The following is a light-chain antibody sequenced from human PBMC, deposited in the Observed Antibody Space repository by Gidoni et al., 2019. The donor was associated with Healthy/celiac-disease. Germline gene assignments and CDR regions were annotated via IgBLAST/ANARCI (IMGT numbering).Light chain of an antibody. CDR3: GSYTDINTRRVV. CDR1: SSDVGSYNY. Sequence: QSALPQPASVSGSPGQSITISCTGTSSDVGSYNYVSWYQQNPGKAPKLMIYDVTNQPSGVSNRFSGSNSGTTASLTISGLQAEDEADYYCGSYTDINTRRVVFGGGTKLTVL. V-gene: IGLV2-14*01. J-gene: IGLJ2*01. CDR2: DVT.